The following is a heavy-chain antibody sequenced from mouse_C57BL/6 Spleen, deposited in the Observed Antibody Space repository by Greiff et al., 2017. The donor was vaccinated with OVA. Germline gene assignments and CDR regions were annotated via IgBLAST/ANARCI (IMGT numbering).Heavy chain of an antibody. CDR2: IDPENGDT. CDR1: GFNIKDDY. D-gene: IGHD1-1*01. V-gene: IGHV14-4*01. Sequence: EVQLQQSGAELVRPGASVKLSCTASGFNIKDDYMHWVKQRPEQGLAWIGWIDPENGDTEYASKFQGKATITADTSSNTAYLQLSSLTSEDTAVYYGTTGGDGSSYWYFDVWGTGTTVTVSS. CDR3: TTGGDGSSYWYFDV. J-gene: IGHJ1*03.